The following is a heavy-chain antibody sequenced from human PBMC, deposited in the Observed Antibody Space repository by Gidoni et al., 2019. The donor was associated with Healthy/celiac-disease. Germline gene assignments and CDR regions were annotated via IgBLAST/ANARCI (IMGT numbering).Heavy chain of an antibody. V-gene: IGHV3-30-3*01. CDR2: ISYDGSNK. CDR1: GFTFSSYA. Sequence: QVQLVESGGGGVQPGRSLRLSCAASGFTFSSYAMHWVRQAPGKGLEWVAVISYDGSNKYYADSMKGRFTISRDNSKNTLYLQMNSLRAEDTAVYYCARDFLTRYYDSSASFWGQGTLVTVSS. CDR3: ARDFLTRYYDSSASF. D-gene: IGHD3-22*01. J-gene: IGHJ4*02.